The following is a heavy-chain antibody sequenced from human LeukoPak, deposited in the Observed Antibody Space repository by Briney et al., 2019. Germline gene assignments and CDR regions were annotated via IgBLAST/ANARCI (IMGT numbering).Heavy chain of an antibody. CDR1: GGSISSGGYS. CDR2: IYTSGST. V-gene: IGHV4-61*02. CDR3: ARDLPQRTFDI. J-gene: IGHJ3*02. Sequence: SETLSLTCAVSGGSISSGGYSWSWIRQPAGKGLEWIGRIYTSGSTNYNPSLKSRVTMSVDTSKNQFSLKLSSVTAADTAVYYCARDLPQRTFDIWGQGTMVTVSS. D-gene: IGHD2-2*01.